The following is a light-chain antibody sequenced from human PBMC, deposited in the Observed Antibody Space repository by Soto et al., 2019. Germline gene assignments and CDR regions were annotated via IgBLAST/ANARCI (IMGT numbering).Light chain of an antibody. Sequence: HSALTQPPSASGTPGQTVTISCSGSSSNIGSHSVNWYQQLPGTAPKLIIYKNNQRPSGVPDRFSDSKSGTSASLAISGLQSGDEADYYCAAWDDSLNGPVFGGGTKVTV. CDR1: SSNIGSHS. CDR3: AAWDDSLNGPV. V-gene: IGLV1-44*01. J-gene: IGLJ3*02. CDR2: KNN.